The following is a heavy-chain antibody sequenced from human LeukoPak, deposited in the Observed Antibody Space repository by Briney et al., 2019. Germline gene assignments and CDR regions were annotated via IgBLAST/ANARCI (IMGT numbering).Heavy chain of an antibody. D-gene: IGHD6-19*01. CDR1: GFTFSSYS. J-gene: IGHJ4*02. Sequence: GGSLRLSCAASGFTFSSYSMNWVRQAPGKGLEWVSAISGSGGSTYYADSVKGRFTISRDNSKNTLYLQMNSLRAEDTAVYYCAKPPHSIAVAGTDYWGQGTLVTVSS. CDR3: AKPPHSIAVAGTDY. V-gene: IGHV3-23*01. CDR2: ISGSGGST.